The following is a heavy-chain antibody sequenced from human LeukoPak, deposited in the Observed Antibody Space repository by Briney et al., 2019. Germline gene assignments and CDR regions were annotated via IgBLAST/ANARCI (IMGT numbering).Heavy chain of an antibody. CDR3: ARPAVAASGDYYYMDV. CDR1: GDSISKYY. J-gene: IGHJ6*03. CDR2: IYYSGST. D-gene: IGHD6-19*01. V-gene: IGHV4-59*08. Sequence: PSETLSLTCTVSGDSISKYYWSWLRQPPGKALEWIGYIYYSGSTTYNPSLRSRVTISIDTSKNQFSLKLSSVTAADTAVYYCARPAVAASGDYYYMDVWGQGTTVTVSS.